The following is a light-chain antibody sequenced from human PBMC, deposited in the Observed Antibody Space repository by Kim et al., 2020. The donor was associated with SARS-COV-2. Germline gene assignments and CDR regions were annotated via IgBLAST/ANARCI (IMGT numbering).Light chain of an antibody. CDR1: TLPEKQ. CDR2: KDI. V-gene: IGLV3-25*03. J-gene: IGLJ1*01. CDR3: LSADGSGTYV. Sequence: SYELTQPPSLSVSPGQTARITCSGDTLPEKQTYWYQQKSGQAPLLVIYKDIERPSGIPGRFSGSSSGTTVTLTISGVQAEDDADYYCLSADGSGTYVFGTGTKVTVL.